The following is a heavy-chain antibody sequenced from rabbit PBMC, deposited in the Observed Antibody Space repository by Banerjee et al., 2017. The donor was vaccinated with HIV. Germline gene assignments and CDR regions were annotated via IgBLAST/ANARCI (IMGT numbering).Heavy chain of an antibody. CDR3: ARSAYYISGWGPYYFIL. D-gene: IGHD4-1*01. J-gene: IGHJ4*01. V-gene: IGHV1S43*01. CDR2: IVTGSSGST. Sequence: QEQLEESGGGLVKPEGSLTLTCKASGFDLSSYYYMCWVRQAPGKGLELIGCIVTGSSGSTWYASWVNGRFTISRSTSLNTVDLKMTSLTAADTATYFCARSAYYISGWGPYYFILWGQGTLVTVS. CDR1: GFDLSSYYY.